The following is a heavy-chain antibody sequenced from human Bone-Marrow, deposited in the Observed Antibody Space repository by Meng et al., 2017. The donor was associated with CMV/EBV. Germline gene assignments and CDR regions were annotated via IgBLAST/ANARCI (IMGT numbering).Heavy chain of an antibody. D-gene: IGHD4-17*01. CDR3: ASGTTVTTFYYYYGMDV. CDR2: IWYDGSNK. Sequence: GESLKISCAASGFTFSSYGMHWVRQAPGKGLEWVAVIWYDGSNKYYADSVKGRFTISRDNAKNSLYLQMNSLRAEDTAVYYCASGTTVTTFYYYYGMDVWGQGTTVTVSS. J-gene: IGHJ6*02. CDR1: GFTFSSYG. V-gene: IGHV3-33*03.